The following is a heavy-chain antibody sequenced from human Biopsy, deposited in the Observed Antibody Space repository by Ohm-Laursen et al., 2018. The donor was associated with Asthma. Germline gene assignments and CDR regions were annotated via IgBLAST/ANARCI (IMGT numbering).Heavy chain of an antibody. CDR1: SGSGGYMRSGNYY. CDR2: IYYSGTT. D-gene: IGHD6-13*01. V-gene: IGHV4-39*01. CDR3: VRGSSSWHHGPFHYYYGLDV. Sequence: TLSLTCSLSSGSGGYMRSGNYYWGWIRQPPGKGLAWIGSIYYSGTTYYNPSLGSRVTVSADTSKNQFSLKLTSVTAADTAVYYCVRGSSSWHHGPFHYYYGLDVWGQGTTATVSS. J-gene: IGHJ6*02.